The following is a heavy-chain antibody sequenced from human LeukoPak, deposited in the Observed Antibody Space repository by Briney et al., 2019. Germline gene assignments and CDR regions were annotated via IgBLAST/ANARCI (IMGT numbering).Heavy chain of an antibody. CDR3: ARARILWFGESLYGMDV. J-gene: IGHJ6*02. CDR2: INAGNGNT. Sequence: GASVKVSCKASGYTFTSYAMHWVRQAPGQRLEWMGWINAGNGNTKYSQKFQGRVTITRDTSASTAYMELSSLRSEDTAVYYCARARILWFGESLYGMDVWGQGTAVTVSS. V-gene: IGHV1-3*01. D-gene: IGHD3-10*01. CDR1: GYTFTSYA.